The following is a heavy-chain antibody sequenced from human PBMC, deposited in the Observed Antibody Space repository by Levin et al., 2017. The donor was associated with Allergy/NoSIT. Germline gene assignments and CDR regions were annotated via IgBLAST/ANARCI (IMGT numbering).Heavy chain of an antibody. V-gene: IGHV4-4*02. CDR3: AGDYGGNWFDP. Sequence: SETLSLTCAVSGGSISSSNWWSWVRQPPGKGLEWIGEIYHSGSTNYNPSLKSRVTISVDKSKNQFSLKLSSVTAADTAVYYGAGDYGGNWFDPWGQGTLVTVSS. D-gene: IGHD4-23*01. CDR2: IYHSGST. J-gene: IGHJ5*02. CDR1: GGSISSSNW.